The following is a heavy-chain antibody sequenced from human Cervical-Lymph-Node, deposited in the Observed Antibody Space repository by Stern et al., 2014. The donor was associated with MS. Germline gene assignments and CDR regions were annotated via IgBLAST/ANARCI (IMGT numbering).Heavy chain of an antibody. Sequence: VQLVESCPGLVKPSQTLSLTCTVSGASISSGDYYWIWIRHLPGKGLEWVGNIYHSGTTYYKQSLKRRVSLSADTAKNPIFLMLGSGASADTAVYYCATTGWLHAERYFVYWGQGTLVTVSS. CDR2: IYHSGTT. V-gene: IGHV4-31*03. CDR3: ATTGWLHAERYFVY. CDR1: GASISSGDYY. D-gene: IGHD5-12*01. J-gene: IGHJ4*02.